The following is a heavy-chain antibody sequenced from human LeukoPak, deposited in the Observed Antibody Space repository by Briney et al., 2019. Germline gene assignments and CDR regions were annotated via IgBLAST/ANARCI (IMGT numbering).Heavy chain of an antibody. CDR3: ARGHYTHPPPFILRGVRPIVGYDY. V-gene: IGHV3-23*01. J-gene: IGHJ4*02. CDR1: GFTFSRYG. CDR2: ISGSGGST. Sequence: PGGSLSLSCAASGFTFSRYGMSWVRQAPGKGLEWVSAISGSGGSTYSADSVKGRLTISRDNSKNTLYLQMNRLRAEDTAVYYCARGHYTHPPPFILRGVRPIVGYDYWGQGTLVTVSS. D-gene: IGHD3-10*01.